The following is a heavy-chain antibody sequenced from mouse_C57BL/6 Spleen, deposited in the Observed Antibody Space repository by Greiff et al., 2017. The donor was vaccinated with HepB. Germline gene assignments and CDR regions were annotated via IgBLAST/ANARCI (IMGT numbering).Heavy chain of an antibody. D-gene: IGHD2-14*01. V-gene: IGHV14-1*01. CDR3: TTRGYGGGFAY. CDR1: GFNIKDYY. J-gene: IGHJ3*01. CDR2: IDPEGGDT. Sequence: VQLQQSGAELVRPGASVKLSCTASGFNIKDYYMHWVKQRPEQGLEWIGRIDPEGGDTEYAPKFQGKATMTADTSSNTAYLQLSSLTSEDTAVYYCTTRGYGGGFAYWGQGTLVTVSA.